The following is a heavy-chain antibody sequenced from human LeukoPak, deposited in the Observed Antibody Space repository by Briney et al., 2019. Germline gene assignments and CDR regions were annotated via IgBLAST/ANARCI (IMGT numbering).Heavy chain of an antibody. CDR2: INPSGGST. D-gene: IGHD6-19*01. V-gene: IGHV1-46*01. CDR3: ARESPVAGTSAYSFDY. Sequence: ASVKVSCKASGYTFTSYYMHWVRQAPGQGLEWMGIINPSGGSTSYAQKFQGRVTMTRDMSTSTVYMELSSLRSEDTAVYYCARESPVAGTSAYSFDYWGQGTLVTVSS. CDR1: GYTFTSYY. J-gene: IGHJ4*02.